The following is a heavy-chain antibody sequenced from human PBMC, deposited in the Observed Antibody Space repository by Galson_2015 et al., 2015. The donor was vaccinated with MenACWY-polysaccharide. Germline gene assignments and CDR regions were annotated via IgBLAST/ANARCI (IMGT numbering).Heavy chain of an antibody. CDR1: GFTFSRYW. CDR2: INSDGSST. CDR3: ARQCGIGTTKEPSCIDG. J-gene: IGHJ6*03. D-gene: IGHD1/OR15-1a*01. Sequence: SLRLSCAASGFTFSRYWMHWVRQAPGKGLVWVSRINSDGSSTSYADSVKGRFTISRDNAKNTVYLQMNSLRAEDTAVYYCARQCGIGTTKEPSCIDGWGKGTPGAV. V-gene: IGHV3-74*01.